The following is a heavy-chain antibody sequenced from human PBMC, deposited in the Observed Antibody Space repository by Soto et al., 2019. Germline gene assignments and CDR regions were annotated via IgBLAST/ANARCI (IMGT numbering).Heavy chain of an antibody. CDR3: AKDYRQWLVRRYFDY. Sequence: QVQLVESGGGVVQPGRSLRLSCAASGFTFSSYGMHWVRQAPGKGLEWVAVISYDGSNKYYADSVKGRFTISRDNSKNTLYLQMNSLRAEDTAVYDCAKDYRQWLVRRYFDYWGQGTLVTVSS. V-gene: IGHV3-30*18. J-gene: IGHJ4*02. CDR2: ISYDGSNK. D-gene: IGHD6-19*01. CDR1: GFTFSSYG.